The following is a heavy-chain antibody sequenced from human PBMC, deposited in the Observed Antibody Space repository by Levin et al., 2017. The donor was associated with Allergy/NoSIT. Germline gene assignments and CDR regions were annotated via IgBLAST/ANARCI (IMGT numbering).Heavy chain of an antibody. V-gene: IGHV4-39*01. CDR2: IYYSGST. CDR1: GGSISSSSYY. Sequence: SETLSLTCTVSGGSISSSSYYWGWIRQPPGKGLEWIGSIYYSGSTYYNPSLKSRVTISVDTSKNQFSLKLSSVTAADTAVYYCASYSGYDSFAFDIWGQGTMVTVSS. J-gene: IGHJ3*02. D-gene: IGHD5-12*01. CDR3: ASYSGYDSFAFDI.